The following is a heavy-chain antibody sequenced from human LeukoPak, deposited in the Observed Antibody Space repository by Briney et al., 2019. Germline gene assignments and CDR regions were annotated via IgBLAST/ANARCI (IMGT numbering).Heavy chain of an antibody. J-gene: IGHJ4*02. CDR3: ARDRVKGGEITIFGVVIHLFDY. CDR1: GGSISSSSYY. D-gene: IGHD3-3*01. CDR2: IYYSGST. Sequence: SETLSLTCTVSGGSISSSSYYWGWIRQPPGKGLEWIGSIYYSGSTYYNPSLKSRVTISVDTSKNQFSLKLSSVTAADTAVYYCARDRVKGGEITIFGVVIHLFDYWGQGTLVTVSS. V-gene: IGHV4-39*07.